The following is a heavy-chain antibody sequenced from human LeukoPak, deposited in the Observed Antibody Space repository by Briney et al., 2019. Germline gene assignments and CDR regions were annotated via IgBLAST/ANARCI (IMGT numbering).Heavy chain of an antibody. D-gene: IGHD6-19*01. Sequence: GGSLRLSCAASGFTFSDYYMSWIRHAPGKGLEWVSTLSGSGITTYYADSVKGRFTISRDNSKNTLYLQMNSLRAEDTAVYYCAKGIYSSGWSYFDYWGHGTLVTVSS. CDR3: AKGIYSSGWSYFDY. CDR1: GFTFSDYY. J-gene: IGHJ4*01. V-gene: IGHV3-23*01. CDR2: LSGSGITT.